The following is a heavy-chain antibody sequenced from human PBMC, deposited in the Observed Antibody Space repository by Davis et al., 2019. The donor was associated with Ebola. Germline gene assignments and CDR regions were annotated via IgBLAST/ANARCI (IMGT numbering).Heavy chain of an antibody. Sequence: GGSLRLSCAASGFTFSSYAMSWVRQAPGKGLEWVSAISRSGRSTYYADSVKGRSTTSTDNSKNPLYLQMNSLRAEDTAVYYCARGVTMVRGPAGNWFDPWGQGTLITVSS. CDR3: ARGVTMVRGPAGNWFDP. V-gene: IGHV3-23*01. CDR2: ISRSGRST. J-gene: IGHJ5*02. D-gene: IGHD3-10*01. CDR1: GFTFSSYA.